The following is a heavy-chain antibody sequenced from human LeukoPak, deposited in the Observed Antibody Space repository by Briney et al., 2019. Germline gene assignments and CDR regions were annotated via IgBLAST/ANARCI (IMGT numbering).Heavy chain of an antibody. J-gene: IGHJ4*02. CDR2: ISYDGINK. D-gene: IGHD4-23*01. V-gene: IGHV3-33*01. CDR3: ARQEYGGNSLALDY. CDR1: GFTLSSHG. Sequence: AGKSLRLSCAASGFTLSSHGMHWVRQAPGKGLEWVAVISYDGINKYYADSVKGRFTISRDDSKSTVYLQMNNLRADDTAVYYCARQEYGGNSLALDYWGQGTLVTVSS.